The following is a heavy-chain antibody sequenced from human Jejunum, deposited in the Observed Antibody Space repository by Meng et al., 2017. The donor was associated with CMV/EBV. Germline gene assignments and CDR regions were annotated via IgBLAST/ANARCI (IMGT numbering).Heavy chain of an antibody. V-gene: IGHV3-13*01. CDR1: GFTFSTCD. Sequence: SCAASGFTFSTCDMHSVRQATGKGLEWVSGIGTVGDTYSPDSVKGRFTISREHAKNSLYLQMNSLRAGDTAVYYCARDGGLGAFDIWGQGTMVTVSS. J-gene: IGHJ3*02. D-gene: IGHD3-16*01. CDR2: IGTVGDT. CDR3: ARDGGLGAFDI.